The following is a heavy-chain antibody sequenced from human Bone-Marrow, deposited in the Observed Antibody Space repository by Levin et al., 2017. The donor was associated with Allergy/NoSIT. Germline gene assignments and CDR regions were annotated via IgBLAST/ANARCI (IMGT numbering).Heavy chain of an antibody. Sequence: PSETLSLTCTVPGGSISTYYWSWTRQPPGKGLEWIGYIYYSGSTNYNPSLKSRVTISVDTSKNQLSLRLSSVTAADTAVYFCARGADWFDSWGQGTLVTVSS. CDR2: IYYSGST. J-gene: IGHJ5*01. CDR3: ARGADWFDS. V-gene: IGHV4-59*01. CDR1: GGSISTYY.